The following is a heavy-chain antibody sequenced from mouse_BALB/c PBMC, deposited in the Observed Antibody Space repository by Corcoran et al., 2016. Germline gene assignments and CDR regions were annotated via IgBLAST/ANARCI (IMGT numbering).Heavy chain of an antibody. J-gene: IGHJ4*01. CDR2: INTHSGVP. CDR1: GYTFTTAG. V-gene: IGHV9-4*02. D-gene: IGHD2-2*01. CDR3: ARGYDYAMDY. Sequence: QIQLVQSGPELKKPGETVRISCKASGYTFTTAGMQWVQKMPGKGLKWIGWINTHSGVPKYAEDFKGRFAFSLETSASTAYLQISNLKNEDTATYFCARGYDYAMDYWGQGTSVTVSS.